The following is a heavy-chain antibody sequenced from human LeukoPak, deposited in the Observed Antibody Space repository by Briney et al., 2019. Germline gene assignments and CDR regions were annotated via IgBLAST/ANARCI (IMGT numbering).Heavy chain of an antibody. Sequence: PGGSLRLSCAASGFTFSSYAMSWVRQAPGKGLEWVSAISGSGGSTYYADSVKGRFTISRDNSKNTLYVQMNSLRAEDTAVYYCARDSVAGTGDFDYWGQGTLVTVSS. J-gene: IGHJ4*02. CDR3: ARDSVAGTGDFDY. D-gene: IGHD6-19*01. CDR2: ISGSGGST. V-gene: IGHV3-23*01. CDR1: GFTFSSYA.